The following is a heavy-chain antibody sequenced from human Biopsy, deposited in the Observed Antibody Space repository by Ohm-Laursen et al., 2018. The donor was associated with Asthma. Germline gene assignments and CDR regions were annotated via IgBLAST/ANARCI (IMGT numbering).Heavy chain of an antibody. Sequence: SETLSLTCTVSGGSISSSRYYWGWIRQTPGKGLEWIGCIYYSGNTYYNPSLKSRVTISVDTSKNQFSLKLTSVTATDTAVYYCANTIGGVAADYWGQGTLVTVSS. D-gene: IGHD3-16*01. V-gene: IGHV4-39*01. CDR3: ANTIGGVAADY. CDR2: IYYSGNT. CDR1: GGSISSSRYY. J-gene: IGHJ4*02.